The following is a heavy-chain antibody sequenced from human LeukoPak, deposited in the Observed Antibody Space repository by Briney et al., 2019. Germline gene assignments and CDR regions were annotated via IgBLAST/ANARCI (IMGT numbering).Heavy chain of an antibody. V-gene: IGHV3-23*01. CDR1: GFTFSNNA. CDR2: ISGGSGRVSSISGGSGNT. D-gene: IGHD3-10*01. J-gene: IGHJ4*02. CDR3: AKDSGTIYRIDY. Sequence: GGSLRLSCAASGFTFSNNAMSWVRQAPGKGLEWVSSISGGSGRVSSISGGSGNTYYSDSVKGWFTISRDNSKNTVYLQMNSLRGEDTAVYYCAKDSGTIYRIDYWGQGTLVTVSS.